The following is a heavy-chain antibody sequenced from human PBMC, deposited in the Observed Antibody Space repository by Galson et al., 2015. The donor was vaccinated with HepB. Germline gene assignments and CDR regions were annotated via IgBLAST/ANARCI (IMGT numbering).Heavy chain of an antibody. CDR3: AKDRGFWTPETFDY. CDR1: GFTFSIYA. CDR2: VSGSGTST. D-gene: IGHD3/OR15-3a*01. Sequence: SLRLSCAASGFTFSIYAMSWVRQAPGKGLEWVSAVSGSGTSTYYADSVKGRFTISRDNSKNTLYLQMNSLRVEDTAVYSCAKDRGFWTPETFDYWGQGTLVTVSS. J-gene: IGHJ4*02. V-gene: IGHV3-23*01.